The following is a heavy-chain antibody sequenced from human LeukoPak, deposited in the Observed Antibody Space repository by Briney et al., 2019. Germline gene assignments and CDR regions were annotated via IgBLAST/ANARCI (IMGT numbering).Heavy chain of an antibody. CDR3: ARGDWFDP. CDR1: GYTFTSYD. V-gene: IGHV1-18*01. Sequence: ASVKVSCKASGYTFTSYDINWVRQAPGQGLEWMGWVRGYNGNTNYAQKFEGRVAMTTDTSSSTAYMELRSLKSDDTAIYYCARGDWFDPWGQGTLVTASS. CDR2: VRGYNGNT. J-gene: IGHJ5*02. D-gene: IGHD2-21*01.